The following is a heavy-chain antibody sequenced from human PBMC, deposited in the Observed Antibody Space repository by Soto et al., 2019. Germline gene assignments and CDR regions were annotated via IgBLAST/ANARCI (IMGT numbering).Heavy chain of an antibody. Sequence: ASVKVSCKASGYTFTSYAMHWVRQAPGQRLEWMGWINAGNGNTKYSQKFQGRVTITRDTSASTAYMELSSLRSEDTAVYYCARGIVGAPNQYTQHSGQGTLVTVSS. V-gene: IGHV1-3*01. CDR1: GYTFTSYA. CDR2: INAGNGNT. J-gene: IGHJ1*01. D-gene: IGHD1-26*01. CDR3: ARGIVGAPNQYTQH.